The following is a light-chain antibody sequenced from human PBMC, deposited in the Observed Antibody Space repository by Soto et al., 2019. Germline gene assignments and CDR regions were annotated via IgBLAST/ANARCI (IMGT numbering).Light chain of an antibody. CDR3: SSYATSSTLDV. CDR2: DVS. CDR1: SSDIGGYDY. Sequence: QSVLTQPVSVSGSAGQSITISCTGTSSDIGGYDYVSWYQHHPGKAPRLILYDVSNRPSGVSNRFSGSKSGNTASLTISGLQAEDEAEYYCSSYATSSTLDVFGTGTKVTVL. V-gene: IGLV2-14*03. J-gene: IGLJ1*01.